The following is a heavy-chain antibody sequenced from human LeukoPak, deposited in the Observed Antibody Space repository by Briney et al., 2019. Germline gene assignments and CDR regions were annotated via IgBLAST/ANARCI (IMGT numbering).Heavy chain of an antibody. J-gene: IGHJ4*02. CDR3: ATDTLYRGSLGPFDY. V-gene: IGHV1-24*01. CDR2: FDPEDGET. CDR1: GYTLTELS. D-gene: IGHD6-6*01. Sequence: ASVKVSCKVSGYTLTELSMHWVRQAPGKGLEWMGGFDPEDGETIYAQKFQGRVTMTEDTSTDTAYMELSSLRSEDTAVYYCATDTLYRGSLGPFDYWGQGTLVTVSS.